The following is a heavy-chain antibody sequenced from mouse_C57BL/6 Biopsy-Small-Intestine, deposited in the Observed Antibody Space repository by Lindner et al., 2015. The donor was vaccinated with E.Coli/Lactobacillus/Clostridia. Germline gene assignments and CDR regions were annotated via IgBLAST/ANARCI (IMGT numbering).Heavy chain of an antibody. J-gene: IGHJ4*01. CDR2: INPNNGGT. Sequence: VQLQESGPELVKPGASVKMSCKASGYTFTDYYMHWVKQSHGKSLEWIGYINPNNGGTSYNQKFKGKATLTADKSSSTAYIQLSSLTSEDSAVYFCARSRWDDAMDYWGQGTSVTVSS. V-gene: IGHV1-22*01. D-gene: IGHD4-1*01. CDR3: ARSRWDDAMDY. CDR1: GYTFTDYY.